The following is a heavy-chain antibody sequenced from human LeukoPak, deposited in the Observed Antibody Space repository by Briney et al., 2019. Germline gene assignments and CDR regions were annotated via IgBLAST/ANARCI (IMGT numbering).Heavy chain of an antibody. Sequence: ASVKLSCKASGGTFSSYAISWVRHAPGPGLEWMGGIIPIFGTANYAQKFQGRVTITTDESTSTAYMELSSLRSEDTAVYYCARAPWPGGDYYYYMDVWGKGATVTVAS. CDR2: IIPIFGTA. CDR1: GGTFSSYA. J-gene: IGHJ6*03. V-gene: IGHV1-69*05. CDR3: ARAPWPGGDYYYYMDV. D-gene: IGHD3-10*01.